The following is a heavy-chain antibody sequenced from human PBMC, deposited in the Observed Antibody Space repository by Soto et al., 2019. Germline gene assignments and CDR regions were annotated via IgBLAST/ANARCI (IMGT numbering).Heavy chain of an antibody. CDR2: INTGTDNT. V-gene: IGHV1-3*04. D-gene: IGHD2-15*01. CDR1: GYTFTDDA. J-gene: IGHJ4*02. CDR3: ARARSLVVTD. Sequence: QVQLVQSGAEVKKLGASVKVSCKASGYTFTDDAIHWVRQVPGQRLEWMGWINTGTDNTKYSQKFQGRVTITRDTSANTAYMELSSLISEDTAVYYCARARSLVVTDWGQGTLVTVSS.